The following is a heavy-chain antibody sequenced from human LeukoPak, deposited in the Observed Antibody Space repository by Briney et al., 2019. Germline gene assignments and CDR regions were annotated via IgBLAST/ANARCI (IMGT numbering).Heavy chain of an antibody. CDR1: GGSFSGYY. D-gene: IGHD2-2*01. CDR2: INHSGST. J-gene: IGHJ5*02. CDR3: ASPLGYCSSTSCYARSSWFDP. Sequence: PSETLSLTCAVYGGSFSGYYWSWIRQPPGKGLEWIGEINHSGSTNYNPSLKSRVTISVDTSKNQFSLKLSSVTAADTAVYYCASPLGYCSSTSCYARSSWFDPWGQGTLVTVSS. V-gene: IGHV4-34*01.